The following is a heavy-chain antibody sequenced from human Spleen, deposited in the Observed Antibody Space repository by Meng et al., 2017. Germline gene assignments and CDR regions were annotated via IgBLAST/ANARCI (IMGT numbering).Heavy chain of an antibody. CDR2: INHSGST. D-gene: IGHD4-11*01. CDR3: ARGPTTMAHDFDY. J-gene: IGHJ4*02. V-gene: IGHV4-34*01. CDR1: GGSFSDYY. Sequence: HVNLQQVGEGLLKPSETLSRTCVVSGGSFSDYYWSWIRQPPGKGLEWIGEINHSGSTNYNPSLESRATISVDTSQNNLSLKLSSVTAADSAVYYCARGPTTMAHDFDYWGQGTLVTASS.